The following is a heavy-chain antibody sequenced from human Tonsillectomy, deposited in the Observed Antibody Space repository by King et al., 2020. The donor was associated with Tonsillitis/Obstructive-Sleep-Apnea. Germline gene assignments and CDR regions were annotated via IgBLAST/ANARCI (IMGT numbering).Heavy chain of an antibody. CDR1: GFSLSNARMG. V-gene: IGHV2-26*01. Sequence: TLKESGPVLVKPTETLTLFCTVSGFSLSNARMGVSWIRQPPGKALEWLAHIFSIDEESYSTSLESRLTISKDTSKSQVVLTMTNMDPVDTATYYCSRISCTGTSCYDFDYWGQGTLVTVSS. D-gene: IGHD2-2*01. CDR2: IFSIDEE. CDR3: SRISCTGTSCYDFDY. J-gene: IGHJ4*02.